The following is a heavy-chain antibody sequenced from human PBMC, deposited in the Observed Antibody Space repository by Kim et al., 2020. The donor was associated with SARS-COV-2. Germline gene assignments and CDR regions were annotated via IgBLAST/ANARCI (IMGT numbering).Heavy chain of an antibody. CDR3: ARARVYYYASGSSDYFDY. CDR1: GYTFTGYY. CDR2: INPNSVGT. D-gene: IGHD3-10*01. V-gene: IGHV1-2*06. J-gene: IGHJ4*02. Sequence: ASVKVSCKASGYTFTGYYMHWVRQAPGQGLEWMGRINPNSVGTNYSQKFQGRVTMTRDTSISTAYMELSRLRSDDTAVYYCARARVYYYASGSSDYFDYWGQGTLVTVS.